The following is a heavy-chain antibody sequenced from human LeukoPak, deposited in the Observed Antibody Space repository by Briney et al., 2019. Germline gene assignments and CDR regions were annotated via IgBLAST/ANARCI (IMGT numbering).Heavy chain of an antibody. Sequence: GESLKISCRASGYTFTTYRIAWVRQMPGKGLEWMGIIYPGDSDTRYSPSFQGQVTISADKSISTAYLQWSSLKASDTAMYYYARQPYCGGDCYFYDYWGQGTLVTVSS. CDR1: GYTFTTYR. D-gene: IGHD2-21*02. CDR2: IYPGDSDT. CDR3: ARQPYCGGDCYFYDY. J-gene: IGHJ4*02. V-gene: IGHV5-51*01.